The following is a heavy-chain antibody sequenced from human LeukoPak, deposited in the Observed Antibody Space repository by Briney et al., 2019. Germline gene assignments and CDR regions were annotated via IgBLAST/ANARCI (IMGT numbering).Heavy chain of an antibody. J-gene: IGHJ4*02. CDR3: ARQGVLRFLEWLSDFDH. D-gene: IGHD3-3*01. CDR2: IYHSGST. V-gene: IGHV4-38-2*01. CDR1: GYSISSGYY. Sequence: SETLSLTCAVSGYSISSGYYWGWIRQPPGKGLEWIGSIYHSGSTYYNPSLKSRVTISVDTSKNQFSLKLSSVTAADTAVYYCARQGVLRFLEWLSDFDHWGQGTLVTVSS.